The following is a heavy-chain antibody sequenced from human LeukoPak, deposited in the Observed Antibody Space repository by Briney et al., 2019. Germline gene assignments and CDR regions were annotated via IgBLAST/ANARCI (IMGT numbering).Heavy chain of an antibody. CDR1: GFTFDDYG. Sequence: GGSLRLSCAASGFTFDDYGMSWVRQAPGKGLEWVSGINWNGGSTGYADSVKGRFTISRDNAKNSLYLQMNSLRAEDTALYYCARDGGFGELFSRWFDYWGQGTLVTVSS. CDR2: INWNGGST. CDR3: ARDGGFGELFSRWFDY. D-gene: IGHD3-10*01. V-gene: IGHV3-20*04. J-gene: IGHJ4*02.